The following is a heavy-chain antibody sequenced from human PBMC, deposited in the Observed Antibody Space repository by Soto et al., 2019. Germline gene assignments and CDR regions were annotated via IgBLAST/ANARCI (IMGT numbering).Heavy chain of an antibody. V-gene: IGHV1-8*01. CDR3: ARMETFGSLNWFDP. CDR2: MNPGSGDT. J-gene: IGHJ5*02. CDR1: GYSFTNND. Sequence: ASVKVSCKASGYSFTNNDVSWVRQATGQGLEWMGWMNPGSGDTGYAQKFQGRVTMTRDISITTAYMELSSLRSDDTAIYYCARMETFGSLNWFDPWGQGTLVTVSS. D-gene: IGHD3-16*01.